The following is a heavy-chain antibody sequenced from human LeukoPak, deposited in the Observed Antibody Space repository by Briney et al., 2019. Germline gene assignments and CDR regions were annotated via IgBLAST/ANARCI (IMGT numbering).Heavy chain of an antibody. CDR3: AIAYESGSFYRAFAY. J-gene: IGHJ4*02. Sequence: GGSLRLSCAASGFNVAAYAMYWVRQPPGKSLEWVSHISGDSDNKYSAASVKGRFAISRDNSKNSLYLQMNSLTTEDTALYYCAIAYESGSFYRAFAYWGQGALVTVSS. D-gene: IGHD3-10*01. CDR1: GFNVAAYA. CDR2: ISGDSDNK. V-gene: IGHV3-43*02.